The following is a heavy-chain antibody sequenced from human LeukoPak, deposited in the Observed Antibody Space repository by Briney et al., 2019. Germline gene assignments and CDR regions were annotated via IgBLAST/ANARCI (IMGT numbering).Heavy chain of an antibody. Sequence: HPGGSLRLSCAASGFTFSSYWMSWVRQAPGKGLEWVANIKQDGSEKYYVDSVKGRFTISRDNAKNSLYLQMNSLRAEDTAVYYCARDPIAAVTGPNWFDPWGQGTLVTVSS. J-gene: IGHJ5*02. D-gene: IGHD6-19*01. CDR2: IKQDGSEK. CDR1: GFTFSSYW. CDR3: ARDPIAAVTGPNWFDP. V-gene: IGHV3-7*01.